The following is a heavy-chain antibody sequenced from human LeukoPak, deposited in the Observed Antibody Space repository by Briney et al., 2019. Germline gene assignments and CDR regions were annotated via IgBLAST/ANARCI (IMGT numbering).Heavy chain of an antibody. CDR2: IIPILGIA. J-gene: IGHJ3*02. CDR3: ARGRRATDSNYVVVFNDAFDI. CDR1: GGTFSSYA. Sequence: GASVKVSCKASGGTFSSYAVSWVRQAPGQGLEWMGRIIPILGIANYAQKFQGRVTITADKSTSTAYMELSSLRSEDTAVYYCARGRRATDSNYVVVFNDAFDIWGQGTMVTVSS. D-gene: IGHD4-11*01. V-gene: IGHV1-69*04.